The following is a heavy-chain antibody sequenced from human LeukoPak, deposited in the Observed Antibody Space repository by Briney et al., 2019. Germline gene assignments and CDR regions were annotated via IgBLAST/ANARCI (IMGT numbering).Heavy chain of an antibody. CDR3: ARDDYLDY. J-gene: IGHJ4*02. CDR1: GGSISSYY. Sequence: QPSETLSLTCTVSGGSISSYYWSWIRQPPGKGLEWIGEINHSGSTNYNPSLKSRVTISVDTSKNQFSLKLSSVTAADTAVYYCARDDYLDYWGQGTLVTVSS. V-gene: IGHV4-34*01. CDR2: INHSGST.